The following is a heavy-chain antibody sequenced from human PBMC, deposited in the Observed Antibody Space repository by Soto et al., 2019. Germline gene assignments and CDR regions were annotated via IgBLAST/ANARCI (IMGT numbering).Heavy chain of an antibody. Sequence: SETLSLTCTVSGGSVTNSSYYWGWIRQSPGKGLEWIGSVYYRGRSYSKSSVKSRVTISVDTSKNQFSLDLNSVTASDTAVYFCVSQRTTVITQDYFDYWGPGALVTVSS. CDR3: VSQRTTVITQDYFDY. D-gene: IGHD4-4*01. J-gene: IGHJ4*02. V-gene: IGHV4-39*01. CDR2: VYYRGRS. CDR1: GGSVTNSSYY.